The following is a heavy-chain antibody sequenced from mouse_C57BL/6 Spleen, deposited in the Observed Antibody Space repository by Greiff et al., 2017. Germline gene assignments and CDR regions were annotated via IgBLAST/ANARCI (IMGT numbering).Heavy chain of an antibody. CDR2: IDPEDGET. V-gene: IGHV14-2*01. CDR3: ARRPIYDGYYRYAMDY. D-gene: IGHD2-3*01. CDR1: GFNIKDYY. Sequence: VHVKQSGAELVKPGASVKLSCTASGFNIKDYYMHWVKQRTEQGLEWIGRIDPEDGETKYAPKFQGKATITADTSSNTAYLQLSSLTSEDTAVYYCARRPIYDGYYRYAMDYWGQGTSVTVSS. J-gene: IGHJ4*01.